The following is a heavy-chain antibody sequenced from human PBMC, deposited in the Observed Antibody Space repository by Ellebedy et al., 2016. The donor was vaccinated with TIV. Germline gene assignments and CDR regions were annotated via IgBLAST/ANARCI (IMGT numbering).Heavy chain of an antibody. V-gene: IGHV1-46*01. J-gene: IGHJ4*02. CDR2: IDPSNGGT. D-gene: IGHD3-22*01. Sequence: ASVKVSCXASGYRLSRYYIHWMRQAPGRGLEWMGVIDPSNGGTSYSQKFQGRLLVTTDTSTSTVHMDLSSLRFDDTAMYYCARYHSSGDDYWGQGTLVTVSS. CDR1: GYRLSRYY. CDR3: ARYHSSGDDY.